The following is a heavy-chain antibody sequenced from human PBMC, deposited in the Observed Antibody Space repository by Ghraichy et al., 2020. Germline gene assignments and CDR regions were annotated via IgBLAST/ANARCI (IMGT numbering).Heavy chain of an antibody. Sequence: GGSLRLSCEASGFTFSSYGMNWVRQAPGKGLEWVANIKQDGGEKYYVDSVNGRFTISRDNAKNSLYLQMNSLRVEDTAVYYCAREKQPGGAAAGTGYWGQGTLVTVSS. V-gene: IGHV3-7*01. CDR2: IKQDGGEK. J-gene: IGHJ4*02. D-gene: IGHD6-13*01. CDR3: AREKQPGGAAAGTGY. CDR1: GFTFSSYG.